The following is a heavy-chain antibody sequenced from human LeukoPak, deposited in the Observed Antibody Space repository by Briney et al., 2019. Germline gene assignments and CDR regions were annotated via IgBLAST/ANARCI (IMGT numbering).Heavy chain of an antibody. V-gene: IGHV1-69*04. D-gene: IGHD5-18*01. CDR1: GGTFNTYA. Sequence: SVKVSCKASGGTFNTYAITWVRQPPGRGLEWMGRIIPILDVADYAQQFQGRVTISADRSTSTVYMDLSSLRSEDTATDYCARFPVRGYTYGSVIHHMDVWGQGTTVTVSS. CDR2: IIPILDVA. J-gene: IGHJ6*02. CDR3: ARFPVRGYTYGSVIHHMDV.